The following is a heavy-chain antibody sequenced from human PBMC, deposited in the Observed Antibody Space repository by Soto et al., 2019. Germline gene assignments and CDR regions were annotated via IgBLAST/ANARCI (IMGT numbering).Heavy chain of an antibody. J-gene: IGHJ4*02. D-gene: IGHD2-15*01. CDR1: GFIFRSFD. V-gene: IGHV3-13*01. CDR3: VRGQEVGAHFFDS. CDR2: IGTIGDT. Sequence: EVQLVESGGGLVQPGGSLRLTCAASGFIFRSFDFHWVRQATGKGLEWVATIGTIGDTYYPVSVKGRFTVSRENANSSVSLQMDSLRVGDTAVYFCVRGQEVGAHFFDSWGQGTPVTVSS.